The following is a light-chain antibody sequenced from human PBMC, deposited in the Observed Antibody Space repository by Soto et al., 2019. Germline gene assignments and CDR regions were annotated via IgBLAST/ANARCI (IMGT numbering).Light chain of an antibody. V-gene: IGKV1-5*01. CDR1: QSINNL. CDR2: YAS. Sequence: DIQMTQSPSTLSESVGDRVSITCRASQSINNLLAWYQQKPGKAPKLLMYYASTLESGVPSKFSGSGFGTEFTLTISSLQPDDFAIYYCQQYHGYSSWTFGQGTRVDIK. J-gene: IGKJ1*01. CDR3: QQYHGYSSWT.